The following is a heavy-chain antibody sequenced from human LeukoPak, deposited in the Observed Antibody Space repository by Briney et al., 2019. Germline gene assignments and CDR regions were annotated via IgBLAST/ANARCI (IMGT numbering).Heavy chain of an antibody. D-gene: IGHD3-22*01. CDR2: INSDGSST. CDR1: GFTFSSYW. V-gene: IGHV3-74*01. CDR3: ARDPNYYDSSGYYYAGNDAFDI. Sequence: QPGGSLRLSCAASGFTFSSYWMHWVRQAPGKGLVWVSRINSDGSSTSYADSAKGRFTISRDNAKNTLYLQMNSLRAEDTAVYYCARDPNYYDSSGYYYAGNDAFDIWGQGTMVTVSS. J-gene: IGHJ3*02.